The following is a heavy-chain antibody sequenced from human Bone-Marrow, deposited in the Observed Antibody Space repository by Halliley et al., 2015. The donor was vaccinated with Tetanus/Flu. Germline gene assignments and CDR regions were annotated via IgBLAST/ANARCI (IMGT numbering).Heavy chain of an antibody. D-gene: IGHD6-19*01. V-gene: IGHV3-30*04. CDR1: AFTFSNYA. J-gene: IGHJ4*02. CDR3: ARDGGIQLGFLVAGLFDFDY. CDR2: VSSDGKTK. Sequence: SLRLSCAASAFTFSNYAMHWVRQAPGEGLEWVAVVSSDGKTKYYADSVRGRFTIFRDNSKSTVDLRMSSLRAEDTAVYYCARDGGIQLGFLVAGLFDFDYWGRGTLVTVSS.